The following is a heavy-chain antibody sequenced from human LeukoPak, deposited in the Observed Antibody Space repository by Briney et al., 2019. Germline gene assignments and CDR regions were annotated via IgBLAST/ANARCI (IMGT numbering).Heavy chain of an antibody. CDR3: ARQSSCSTGWYGFDI. Sequence: ASVKVSCKASGYTFTDHFMHWVRQAPGQGLEWMGWINPNSGAKKNAQRFQGRVTMTRDTSITTAYMELSRLRSDDTAVYYCARQSSCSTGWYGFDIWGQGTMVTVSS. CDR2: INPNSGAK. D-gene: IGHD6-19*01. CDR1: GYTFTDHF. V-gene: IGHV1-2*02. J-gene: IGHJ3*02.